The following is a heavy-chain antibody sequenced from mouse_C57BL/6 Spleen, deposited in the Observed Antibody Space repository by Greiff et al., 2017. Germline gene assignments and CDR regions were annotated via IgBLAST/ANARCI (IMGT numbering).Heavy chain of an antibody. D-gene: IGHD3-2*02. Sequence: QVQLQQSGAELVRPGASVKLSCKASGYTFTSYWMHWVKQRPGQGLEWIGTINPSNGGTNYNEKFKSKATLTVDKSSSTADMQLSSLTSEDSAVYYCARETAQATFDYWGQGTTLTVSS. J-gene: IGHJ2*01. CDR2: INPSNGGT. CDR3: ARETAQATFDY. V-gene: IGHV1-53*01. CDR1: GYTFTSYW.